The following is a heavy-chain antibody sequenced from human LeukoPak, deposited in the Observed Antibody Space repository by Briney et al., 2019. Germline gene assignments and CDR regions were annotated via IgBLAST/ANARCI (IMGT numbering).Heavy chain of an antibody. CDR2: IYYSGST. CDR3: AKHSRSGDSGYGNAFDI. J-gene: IGHJ3*02. CDR1: GGSISSSSNY. D-gene: IGHD5-12*01. V-gene: IGHV4-39*01. Sequence: SETLSLTCTVSGGSISSSSNYWDWVRQPPGKGLEWIGSIYYSGSTYYNPSLKSRVTISVDASKNHFSLKLSSVTAADTAVCYCAKHSRSGDSGYGNAFDIWGQGTMVAVSS.